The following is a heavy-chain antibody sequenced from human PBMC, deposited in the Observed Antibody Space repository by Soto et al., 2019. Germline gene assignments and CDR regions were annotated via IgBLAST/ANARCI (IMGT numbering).Heavy chain of an antibody. Sequence: QVQLVQSGAEVKKPGASVKVSCKASGYTFTSYAMHWVRQAPGQRFEWMGWINAGNGNTKYSQKFQGRVTITRDTSASTAYMELSSLRFEDTAVYFCATAIADDAFDLWGRGTMVTVSS. J-gene: IGHJ3*01. CDR1: GYTFTSYA. D-gene: IGHD2-2*01. V-gene: IGHV1-3*01. CDR2: INAGNGNT. CDR3: ATAIADDAFDL.